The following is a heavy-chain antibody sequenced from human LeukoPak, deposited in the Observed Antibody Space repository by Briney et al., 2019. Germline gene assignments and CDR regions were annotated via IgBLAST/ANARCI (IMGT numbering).Heavy chain of an antibody. J-gene: IGHJ5*02. CDR2: IYTSGST. CDR3: ARQRSSGSYLWVGSTYNWFDP. V-gene: IGHV4-61*02. CDR1: GGSISSGSYY. Sequence: SQTLSLTCTVSGGSISSGSYYWSWIRQPAGKGLEWIGRIYTSGSTNYNPSLKSRVTISVDTSKNQFSLKLSSVTAADTAVYYCARQRSSGSYLWVGSTYNWFDPWGQGTLVTVSS. D-gene: IGHD3-10*01.